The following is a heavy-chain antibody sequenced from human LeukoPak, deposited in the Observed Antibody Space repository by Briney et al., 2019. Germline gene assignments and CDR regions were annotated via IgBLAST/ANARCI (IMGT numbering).Heavy chain of an antibody. CDR2: IYHSGST. J-gene: IGHJ4*02. CDR3: ARSAVMVRGVPTIDY. Sequence: PSETLSLTCTVSGGSISSGDYYWSWIRQPPGKGLEWIGYIYHSGSTYYNPSLKSRVTISVDRSKNQFSLKLSSVTAADTAVYYCARSAVMVRGVPTIDYWGQGTLVTVSS. D-gene: IGHD3-10*01. V-gene: IGHV4-30-2*01. CDR1: GGSISSGDYY.